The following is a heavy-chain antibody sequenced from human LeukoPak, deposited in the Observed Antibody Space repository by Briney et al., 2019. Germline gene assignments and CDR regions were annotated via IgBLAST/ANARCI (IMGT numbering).Heavy chain of an antibody. CDR1: GGSISSSSYY. D-gene: IGHD3-10*01. J-gene: IGHJ4*02. Sequence: SETLSLTCTVSGGSISSSSYYWGWIRQPPGKGLEWIGSIYYSGSTYYNPSLKSRVTISVDTSKNQFSLKLSSVTAADTAVYYCASGYGSGSYSDYWGQGTLVTVSS. CDR3: ASGYGSGSYSDY. CDR2: IYYSGST. V-gene: IGHV4-39*01.